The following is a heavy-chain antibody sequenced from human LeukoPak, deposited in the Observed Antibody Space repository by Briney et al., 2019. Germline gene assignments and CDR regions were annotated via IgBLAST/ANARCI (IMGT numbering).Heavy chain of an antibody. CDR2: ISAYNGNT. CDR1: GYTFTSYG. V-gene: IGHV1-18*01. Sequence: GASVKVSCKASGYTFTSYGISWVRQAPGQGLEWMGWISAYNGNTNYAQNFQGRVTMTRDTSISTAYMELSSLRSEDTAVYYCVGGAPNWGFDYWGQGTLVTVSS. D-gene: IGHD7-27*01. CDR3: VGGAPNWGFDY. J-gene: IGHJ4*02.